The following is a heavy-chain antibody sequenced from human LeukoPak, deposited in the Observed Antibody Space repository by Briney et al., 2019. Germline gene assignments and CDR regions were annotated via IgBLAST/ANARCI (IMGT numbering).Heavy chain of an antibody. D-gene: IGHD2-2*01. Sequence: GGSLRLSCAASGFTVITNDMTWVRQAPGKGLEWVSSISSSSSYIYYADSVKGRFTISRDNAKNSLYLQMNSLRAEDTAVYYCSPLRVVPAAKGDDYWGQGTLVTVSS. CDR3: SPLRVVPAAKGDDY. J-gene: IGHJ4*02. CDR2: ISSSSSYI. V-gene: IGHV3-21*01. CDR1: GFTVITND.